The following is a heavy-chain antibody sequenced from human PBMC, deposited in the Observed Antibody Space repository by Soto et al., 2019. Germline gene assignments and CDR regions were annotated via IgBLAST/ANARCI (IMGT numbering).Heavy chain of an antibody. J-gene: IGHJ6*02. CDR1: GYTFTSYD. CDR2: MNPNSGNT. CDR3: VRGVGSYDFWSGYYTGGGGMDV. D-gene: IGHD3-3*01. Sequence: GASVKVSCKASGYTFTSYDINWVRQATGQGLEWMGWMNPNSGNTGNAQKFQGRVTMTRNTSISTAYMELSSLRSEDTAVYYCVRGVGSYDFWSGYYTGGGGMDVRGQGTKVT. V-gene: IGHV1-8*01.